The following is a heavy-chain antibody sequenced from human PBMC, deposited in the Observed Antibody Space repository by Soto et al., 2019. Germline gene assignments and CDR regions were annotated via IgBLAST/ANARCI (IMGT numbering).Heavy chain of an antibody. Sequence: GGSLRRSGSASGFTFVADATSWFRHSRGRGSEWVSFIRGKAYGGTTEYAASVRGRFTISSDDSKSIAYLQMNSLKTEDTAVYYCSRVGWGYDYHYFDYWGQGTPVTVSS. CDR2: IRGKAYGGTT. D-gene: IGHD5-12*01. V-gene: IGHV3-49*03. J-gene: IGHJ4*02. CDR1: GFTFVADA. CDR3: SRVGWGYDYHYFDY.